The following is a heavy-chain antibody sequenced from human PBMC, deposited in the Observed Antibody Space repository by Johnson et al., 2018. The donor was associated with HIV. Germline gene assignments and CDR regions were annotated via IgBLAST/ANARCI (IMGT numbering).Heavy chain of an antibody. V-gene: IGHV3-9*01. Sequence: VESGGGLVQPGGSLRLSCEASGFIFSSYAMTWVRQAPGKGLEWVSGISWNSGSIGYADSVKGRFTISRDNAKNSLYLQMNSLRAEDTAVYYCARERNYGTHAAFDIWGQGTMVTVSS. CDR1: GFIFSSYA. CDR3: ARERNYGTHAAFDI. D-gene: IGHD1-7*01. CDR2: ISWNSGSI. J-gene: IGHJ3*02.